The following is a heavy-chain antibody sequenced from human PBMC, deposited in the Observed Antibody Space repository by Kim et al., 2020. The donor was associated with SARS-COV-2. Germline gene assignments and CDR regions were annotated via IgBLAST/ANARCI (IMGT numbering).Heavy chain of an antibody. D-gene: IGHD6-19*01. CDR1: GFTFTSSA. V-gene: IGHV1-58*01. Sequence: SVKVSCKASGFTFTSSAVQWVRQARGQRLEWIGWIVVGSGNTNYAQKFQERVTITRDMSTSTAYMELSSLRSEDTAVYYCAADQTAVAGTGIWGQGTLVTVSS. J-gene: IGHJ4*02. CDR3: AADQTAVAGTGI. CDR2: IVVGSGNT.